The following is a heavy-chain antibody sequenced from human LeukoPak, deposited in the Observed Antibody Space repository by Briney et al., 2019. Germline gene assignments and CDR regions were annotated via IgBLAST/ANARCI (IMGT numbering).Heavy chain of an antibody. J-gene: IGHJ3*01. CDR3: ARRRRDSSGFAFDF. CDR2: TYYRSKWYN. Sequence: SQTLSLTCDISGDSVSSNSADWNWIRQSPSRGLEWLGRTYYRSKWYNDYAESVKSRINIKPDTSKNQFSLQLNSVTPEDTAVYYCARRRRDSSGFAFDFWGQGTMVTVSS. D-gene: IGHD3-22*01. CDR1: GDSVSSNSAD. V-gene: IGHV6-1*01.